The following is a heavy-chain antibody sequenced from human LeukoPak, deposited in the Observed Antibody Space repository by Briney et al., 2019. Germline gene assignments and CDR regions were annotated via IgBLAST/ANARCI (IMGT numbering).Heavy chain of an antibody. D-gene: IGHD1-26*01. J-gene: IGHJ4*02. Sequence: GRSLRLSCAASGFTFDDYAMHWVRQAPGKGLEWVSGISWNSGSIGYADSVKGRFTISRDNAKNSLYPQMNSLRAEDTALYYCAKDKSGSYGNYFDYWGQGTLVTVSS. CDR3: AKDKSGSYGNYFDY. CDR2: ISWNSGSI. CDR1: GFTFDDYA. V-gene: IGHV3-9*01.